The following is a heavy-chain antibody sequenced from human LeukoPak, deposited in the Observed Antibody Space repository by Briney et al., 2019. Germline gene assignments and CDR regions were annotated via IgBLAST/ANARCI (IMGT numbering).Heavy chain of an antibody. Sequence: SQTLSLTCAISGDSVSSNSAAWNWIRQSPSRGLEWLGRTYYRSKWYNDYAVSVKSRITINPDTSKNQFSLQLNSVTPEDTAVYYCARVPYFDWLEGGWFDPWGQGTLVTVSS. D-gene: IGHD3-9*01. CDR2: TYYRSKWYN. CDR3: ARVPYFDWLEGGWFDP. J-gene: IGHJ5*02. V-gene: IGHV6-1*01. CDR1: GDSVSSNSAA.